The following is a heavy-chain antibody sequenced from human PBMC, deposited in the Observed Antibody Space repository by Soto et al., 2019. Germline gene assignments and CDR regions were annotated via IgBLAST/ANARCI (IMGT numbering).Heavy chain of an antibody. J-gene: IGHJ4*02. CDR2: ILADFNT. Sequence: EVQLLESGGGLVQPGGSLTLSCAASGFTFSDYNMTWVRQAPGKVLECISVILADFNTYYAGAVRGRFTISRDNSKNTTYHQMDSLRSEDTAVYYCARRVEGYFDYWGQGALVTVSS. CDR3: ARRVEGYFDY. V-gene: IGHV3-23*03. CDR1: GFTFSDYN.